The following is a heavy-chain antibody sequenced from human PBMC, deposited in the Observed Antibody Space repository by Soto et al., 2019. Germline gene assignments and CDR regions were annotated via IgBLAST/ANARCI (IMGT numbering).Heavy chain of an antibody. D-gene: IGHD3-22*01. CDR3: ARDTYYYDSSGQPY. Sequence: RVSCAASGSTVSRSYMSWVRQAPGKGLEWVSVIYSGGSTNYADSVKGRFTISRDNSKNTLYLQMNSLRVEDTAVYYCARDTYYYDSSGQPYWGQGTLVTVSS. CDR2: IYSGGST. CDR1: GSTVSRSY. J-gene: IGHJ4*02. V-gene: IGHV3-53*01.